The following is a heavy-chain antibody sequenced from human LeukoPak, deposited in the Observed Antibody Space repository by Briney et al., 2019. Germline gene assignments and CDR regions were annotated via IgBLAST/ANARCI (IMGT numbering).Heavy chain of an antibody. CDR1: GFTFSSYG. J-gene: IGHJ4*02. D-gene: IGHD6-13*01. CDR2: VWEDGNEK. Sequence: PGRSLRLSCAASGFTFSSYGMHWVRQAPGKGLEGVAVVWEDGNEKYYVDSVKGRFTISRDNTKNTRYVQMSSVRVEDTAVYYWARGRGDSSRWFFDFWGQGTLVTVSS. CDR3: ARGRGDSSRWFFDF. V-gene: IGHV3-33*01.